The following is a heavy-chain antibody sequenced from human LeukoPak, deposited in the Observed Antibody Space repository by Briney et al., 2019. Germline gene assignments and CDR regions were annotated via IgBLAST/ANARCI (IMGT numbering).Heavy chain of an antibody. V-gene: IGHV3-64*04. Sequence: GGSLRLSCAASGFTFTNHPMHWVRQASGKRLQYVSAISPSGDRTWYTDSVKGRFTISRDNAKNSLYLQMNSLRAEDTAVYYCARERICSGGSCYTFDYWGQGTLVTVSS. D-gene: IGHD2-15*01. J-gene: IGHJ4*02. CDR1: GFTFTNHP. CDR3: ARERICSGGSCYTFDY. CDR2: ISPSGDRT.